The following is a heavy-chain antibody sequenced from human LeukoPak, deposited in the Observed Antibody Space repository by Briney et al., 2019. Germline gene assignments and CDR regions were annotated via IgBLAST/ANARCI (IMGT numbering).Heavy chain of an antibody. V-gene: IGHV3-30*03. D-gene: IGHD6-6*01. CDR2: ISYDGSNK. J-gene: IGHJ4*02. Sequence: PGRALRLSCATSGFTFSGYGMHWVRQAPGKGLEWVAVISYDGSNKYSDSVKGRFTISRDISKNTLYLQMNSLRAEDSAVYYCARDRAARYFDYWGQGVLVTVSS. CDR1: GFTFSGYG. CDR3: ARDRAARYFDY.